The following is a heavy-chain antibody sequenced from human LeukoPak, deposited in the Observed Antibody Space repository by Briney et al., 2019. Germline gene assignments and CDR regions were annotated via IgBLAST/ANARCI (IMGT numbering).Heavy chain of an antibody. CDR1: GGSISSYY. J-gene: IGHJ6*02. D-gene: IGHD2-2*02. V-gene: IGHV4-59*01. CDR2: IYYSGST. CDR3: ARGVWYCSSTSCYTGTYYYYGMDV. Sequence: SETLSLTCTVSGGSISSYYWSWIRQPPGKGLEWIGYIYYSGSTNYNPSLKSRVTMSVDTSKNQFSLKLSSVTAADTAVYYCARGVWYCSSTSCYTGTYYYYGMDVWGQGTTVTVSS.